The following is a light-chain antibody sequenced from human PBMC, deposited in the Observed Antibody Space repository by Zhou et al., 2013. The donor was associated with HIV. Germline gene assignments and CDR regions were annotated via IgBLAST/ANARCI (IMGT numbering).Light chain of an antibody. CDR3: QQSYSSSPFT. CDR2: GAF. CDR1: QSISTY. V-gene: IGKV1-39*01. Sequence: DIQMTQSPSSLSASVGDTVRITCRAGQSISTYLNWYQKKAGKAPKLLIYGAFNLQSGVPSRFSGSGSGTDFTLTISSLQPEDLGTYYCQQSYSSSPFTFGPGTRVHVK. J-gene: IGKJ3*01.